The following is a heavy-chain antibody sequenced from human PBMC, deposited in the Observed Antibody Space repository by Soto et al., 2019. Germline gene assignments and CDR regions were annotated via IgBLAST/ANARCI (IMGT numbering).Heavy chain of an antibody. Sequence: ASVKVSCKASGGTFSSYTISWVRQAPGQGLEWMGRIIPILGIANYAQKFQGRVTITADKSTSTAYMELSSLRSEDTAVYYCAICTTGTSGYYYYYYMDVWGKGTTVTVSS. V-gene: IGHV1-69*02. CDR3: AICTTGTSGYYYYYYMDV. D-gene: IGHD1-1*01. J-gene: IGHJ6*03. CDR1: GGTFSSYT. CDR2: IIPILGIA.